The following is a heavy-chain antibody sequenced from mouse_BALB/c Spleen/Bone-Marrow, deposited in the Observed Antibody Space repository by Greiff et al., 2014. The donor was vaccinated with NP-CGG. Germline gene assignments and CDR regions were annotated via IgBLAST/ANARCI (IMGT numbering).Heavy chain of an antibody. CDR2: IYPGDGDT. J-gene: IGHJ4*01. V-gene: IGHV1-87*01. CDR1: GYTFTSYW. Sequence: LQESGAELARPGASVNLSCKASGYTFTSYWMQWVKQRPGQGLEWIGAIYPGDGDTRYTQKFKGKATLTADKSSSTAYMQLSSLASEDSAVYYCAAYYGSSYWAMDYWGQGTSVTVSS. D-gene: IGHD1-1*01. CDR3: AAYYGSSYWAMDY.